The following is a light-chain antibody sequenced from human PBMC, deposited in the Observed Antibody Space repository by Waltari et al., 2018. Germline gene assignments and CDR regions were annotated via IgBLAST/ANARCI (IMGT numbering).Light chain of an antibody. CDR1: QTVLYSSNNKNY. CDR2: WAS. J-gene: IGKJ5*01. Sequence: DIVMTQSPDSLAVSLGERPTINCNSSQTVLYSSNNKNYLAGYQHNPGQPPKLLIYWASTRDSGVPDRFSGSGSGTDFTLTISSLQPEDVAAYYCQQYHSSPFTFGQGTRLEIK. CDR3: QQYHSSPFT. V-gene: IGKV4-1*01.